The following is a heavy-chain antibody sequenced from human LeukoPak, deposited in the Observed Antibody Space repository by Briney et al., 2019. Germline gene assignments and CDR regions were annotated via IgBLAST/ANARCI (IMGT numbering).Heavy chain of an antibody. D-gene: IGHD3-22*01. CDR1: GYTFTSYG. CDR3: ARDMGSSGYQGSFDN. Sequence: ASVKVSCKASGYTFTSYGISWVRQAPGQGLEWMGWISAYNGNTNYAQKLQGRVTMTRDTSISTAYVELSRLRSDDTAVYYCARDMGSSGYQGSFDNWGQGTLITVSS. J-gene: IGHJ4*02. V-gene: IGHV1-18*01. CDR2: ISAYNGNT.